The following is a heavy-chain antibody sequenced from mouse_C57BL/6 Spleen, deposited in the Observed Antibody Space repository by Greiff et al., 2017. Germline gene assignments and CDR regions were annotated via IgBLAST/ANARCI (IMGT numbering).Heavy chain of an antibody. V-gene: IGHV1-69*01. J-gene: IGHJ2*01. D-gene: IGHD4-1*01. CDR1: GYTFTSYW. Sequence: QVQLQQPGAELVMPGASVKLSCKASGYTFTSYWMHWVKQRPGQGLEWIGEMDPSDSYTNYNQKFKGKSTLTVDKSSSTAYMQLSSLTSEDSAVYYCARGQTGSSFDYWGQGTTLTVSS. CDR3: ARGQTGSSFDY. CDR2: MDPSDSYT.